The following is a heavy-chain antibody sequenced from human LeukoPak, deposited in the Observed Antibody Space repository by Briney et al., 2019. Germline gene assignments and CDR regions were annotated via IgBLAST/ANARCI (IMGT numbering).Heavy chain of an antibody. CDR1: GFTFSSYW. Sequence: GGSLRLSCAASGFTFSSYWMHWVRQAPGKGLVWVSRINSDGSSTSYADSVKGRFTISRDNAKNTLYLQMNSLRAEDTAVYYCASAIGPGSPCDYWGQGTLVTVSS. J-gene: IGHJ4*02. CDR3: ASAIGPGSPCDY. CDR2: INSDGSST. V-gene: IGHV3-74*01. D-gene: IGHD3-10*01.